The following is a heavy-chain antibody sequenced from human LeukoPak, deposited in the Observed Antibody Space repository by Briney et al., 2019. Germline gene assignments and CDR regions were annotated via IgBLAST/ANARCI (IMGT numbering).Heavy chain of an antibody. CDR1: GGSFSGYY. D-gene: IGHD1-26*01. V-gene: IGHV4-34*01. CDR3: ASLKTGGSYFGYFQH. Sequence: PSETLSLTCAVYGGSFSGYYWSWIRQPPGKGLEWIGEINHSGSTNYNPSLKSRVTISVDTSKNQFSLKLSSVTAADTAVYYCASLKTGGSYFGYFQHWGQGTLVTVSS. J-gene: IGHJ1*01. CDR2: INHSGST.